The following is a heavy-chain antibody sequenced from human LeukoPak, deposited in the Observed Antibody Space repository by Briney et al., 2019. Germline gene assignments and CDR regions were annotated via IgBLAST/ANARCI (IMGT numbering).Heavy chain of an antibody. CDR2: ISWKSDSI. V-gene: IGHV3-9*01. CDR1: GFTFDDYA. CDR3: ARGGITIFGVVTNWFDP. Sequence: LRLSCAASGFTFDDYAMHWVRQAPGKGLEWVSGISWKSDSIGYADSVKGRFTISRDNAKNSLYLQMNSLRAEDTALYYCARGGITIFGVVTNWFDPWGQGTLVTVSS. J-gene: IGHJ5*02. D-gene: IGHD3-3*01.